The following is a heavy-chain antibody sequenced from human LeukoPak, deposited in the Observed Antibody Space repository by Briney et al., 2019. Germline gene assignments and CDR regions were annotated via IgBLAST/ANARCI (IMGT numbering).Heavy chain of an antibody. V-gene: IGHV3-30*18. D-gene: IGHD5-18*01. CDR2: ISYDGSNK. CDR3: AKEGYSRDFDY. CDR1: GFTFSSYG. J-gene: IGHJ4*02. Sequence: PGRSLRLSCAASGFTFSSYGMHWVRRAPGKGLEWVAVISYDGSNKYYADSVKGRFTISRDNSKNTLYLQMNSLRAEDTAVYYCAKEGYSRDFDYWGQGTLVTVSS.